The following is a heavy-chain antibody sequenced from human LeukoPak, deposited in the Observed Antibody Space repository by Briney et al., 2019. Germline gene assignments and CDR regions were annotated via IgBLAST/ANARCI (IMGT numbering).Heavy chain of an antibody. V-gene: IGHV5-51*01. Sequence: GESLKISCKGSGYSFTSYWIGWVRQMPGKGLEWMGIIYPGDSDTRYSPSFQGQVTISADKSISTAYLQWCSLKASDTAMYYCARLVGSGSSRAWFDPWGQGTLVTVSS. CDR3: ARLVGSGSSRAWFDP. CDR2: IYPGDSDT. D-gene: IGHD1-26*01. J-gene: IGHJ5*02. CDR1: GYSFTSYW.